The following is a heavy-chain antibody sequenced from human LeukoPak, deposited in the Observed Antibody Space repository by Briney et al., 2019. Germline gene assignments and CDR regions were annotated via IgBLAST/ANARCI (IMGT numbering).Heavy chain of an antibody. Sequence: GGSLRLSCAASGFTFSTYAMHWVRQAPGKGLEWVAVISYDGSNKYYADSVKGRFTISSDNSKNTLYLQMNSLRAEDTAVYYCARDYGDYLDYWGQGTLVTVSS. V-gene: IGHV3-30-3*01. CDR1: GFTFSTYA. CDR2: ISYDGSNK. J-gene: IGHJ4*02. CDR3: ARDYGDYLDY. D-gene: IGHD4-17*01.